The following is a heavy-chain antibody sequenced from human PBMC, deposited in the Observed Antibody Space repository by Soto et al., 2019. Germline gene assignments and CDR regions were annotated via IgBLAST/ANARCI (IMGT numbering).Heavy chain of an antibody. CDR3: ARAPYSNYVSDV. J-gene: IGHJ6*02. Sequence: QVQLVESGGGVVQPGRSLRLSCAASGFTFSSYAMHWVRQAPGKGLEWVAVISYDGSNKYYADSVKGRFTISRDNSKNTLYLQMNSLRAEDTAVYYCARAPYSNYVSDVWGQGTTVTVSS. V-gene: IGHV3-30-3*01. CDR2: ISYDGSNK. CDR1: GFTFSSYA. D-gene: IGHD4-4*01.